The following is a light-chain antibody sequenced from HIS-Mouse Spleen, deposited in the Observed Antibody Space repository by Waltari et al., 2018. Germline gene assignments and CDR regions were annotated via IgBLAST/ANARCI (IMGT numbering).Light chain of an antibody. CDR3: YSTDSSGNHRV. CDR2: EDS. Sequence: SYELTQPPSVSVSPGQTARITCSGDALPKKYAYWYQQKSGQAPWMVIYEDSKRPSGIPGGVSGSRSGTMATLTISGAQVEDEADYYCYSTDSSGNHRVFGGGTKLTVL. CDR1: ALPKKY. J-gene: IGLJ2*01. V-gene: IGLV3-10*01.